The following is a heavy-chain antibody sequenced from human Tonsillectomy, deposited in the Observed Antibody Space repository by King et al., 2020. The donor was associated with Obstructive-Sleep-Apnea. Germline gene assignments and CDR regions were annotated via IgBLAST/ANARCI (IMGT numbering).Heavy chain of an antibody. CDR3: ARDSRAMAAAGRWFDS. CDR1: GDSISNNDYY. V-gene: IGHV4-39*07. D-gene: IGHD6-13*01. J-gene: IGHJ5*01. CDR2: IYYIGST. Sequence: QLQESGPGLVKPSETLSLTRSVSGDSISNNDYYWGWIRQPPGKGLEWIGTIYYIGSTYYNPSLKSRLTISVDTSKNQFSLRLRSVTAADTALYYCARDSRAMAAAGRWFDSWGQGTLVTVSS.